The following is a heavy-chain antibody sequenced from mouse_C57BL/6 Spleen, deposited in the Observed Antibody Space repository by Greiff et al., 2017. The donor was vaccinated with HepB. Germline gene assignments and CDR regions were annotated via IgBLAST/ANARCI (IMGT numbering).Heavy chain of an antibody. CDR2: IYPGDGDT. D-gene: IGHD1-1*01. CDR3: ARFYGSSPYWYFDV. V-gene: IGHV1-82*01. Sequence: QVQLQQSGPELVKPGASVKISCKASGYAFSSSWMNWVKQRPGKGLEWIGRIYPGDGDTNYNGKFKGKATLTADKSSSTAYMQLSSLTSEDSAVYFCARFYGSSPYWYFDVWGTGNTVTVSS. CDR1: GYAFSSSW. J-gene: IGHJ1*03.